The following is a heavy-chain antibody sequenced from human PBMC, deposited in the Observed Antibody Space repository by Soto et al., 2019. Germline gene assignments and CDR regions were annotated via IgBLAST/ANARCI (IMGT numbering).Heavy chain of an antibody. CDR1: GFTFSSHA. D-gene: IGHD6-13*01. CDR3: AKVSSSWYAGFFDL. J-gene: IGHJ4*02. CDR2: LSDSGDSI. V-gene: IGHV3-23*01. Sequence: GGSLRLSCTASGFTFSSHAMTWVRQAPGKGLEWVSGLSDSGDSIYCADSVKGRFTIYRDNSMNTLYLQMNTLRVEDTAVYYCAKVSSSWYAGFFDLWGQGTLVTVSS.